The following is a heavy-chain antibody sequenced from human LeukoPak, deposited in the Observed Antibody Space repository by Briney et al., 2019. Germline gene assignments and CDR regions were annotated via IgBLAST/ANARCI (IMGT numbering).Heavy chain of an antibody. J-gene: IGHJ5*02. CDR3: ARGQPKYSSGWGWFDP. CDR2: ISVSSSFI. D-gene: IGHD6-19*01. V-gene: IGHV3-21*01. Sequence: GGSLRLACAASGFTCRDFSMNWVRQAPGKGLECVSSISVSSSFIYYADSVKGRFTISRDNAKNSLYLQMNSLRAEDTAVYYCARGQPKYSSGWGWFDPWGQGTLVTVSS. CDR1: GFTCRDFS.